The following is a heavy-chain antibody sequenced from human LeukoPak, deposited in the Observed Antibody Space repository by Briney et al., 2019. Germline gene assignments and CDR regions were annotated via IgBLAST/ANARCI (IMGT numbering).Heavy chain of an antibody. CDR1: GGSISSGGYY. CDR3: ARSSSTSSYYWFDP. V-gene: IGHV4-31*03. Sequence: SETLSLTCIVSGGSISSGGYYWSWLRQHPGKGLEWIGYIYYSGSTYYNPSLKGRFTISVDTSKNQFSLKLSSVTAADAAVYYCARSSSTSSYYWFDPWGQGTLVTVSS. J-gene: IGHJ5*02. D-gene: IGHD2-2*01. CDR2: IYYSGST.